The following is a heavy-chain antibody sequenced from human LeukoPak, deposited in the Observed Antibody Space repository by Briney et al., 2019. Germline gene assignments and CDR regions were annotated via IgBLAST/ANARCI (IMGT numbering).Heavy chain of an antibody. CDR1: GFTFSNYG. D-gene: IGHD3-10*01. V-gene: IGHV3-21*06. CDR2: TDTSGNYI. CDR3: ARGRSITLLRGVAMSDGFDI. Sequence: GRSLRLSCEASGFTFSNYGMNWVRQAPGKGLEWVSLTDTSGNYIYYGDSVKGRFTISRDNARNLLFLQMNGLRAEVTAVYYCARGRSITLLRGVAMSDGFDIWGQGAMVAVSS. J-gene: IGHJ3*02.